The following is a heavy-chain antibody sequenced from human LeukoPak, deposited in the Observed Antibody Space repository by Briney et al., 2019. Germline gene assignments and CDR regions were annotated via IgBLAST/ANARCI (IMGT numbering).Heavy chain of an antibody. J-gene: IGHJ6*03. Sequence: PGGSLRLSCAASGFTFSTYGMNWVRQAPGKRLEWVSSITSSSSYAFYADSVKGRFTISRDNAKSSLYLQMNNLRAEDAAVYYCARDPYSGHYGNDYYYYMDVWGKGTTVTISS. D-gene: IGHD5-12*01. CDR3: ARDPYSGHYGNDYYYYMDV. CDR1: GFTFSTYG. CDR2: ITSSSSYA. V-gene: IGHV3-21*01.